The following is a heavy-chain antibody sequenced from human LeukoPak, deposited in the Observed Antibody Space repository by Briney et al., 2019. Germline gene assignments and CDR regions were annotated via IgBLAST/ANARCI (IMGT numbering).Heavy chain of an antibody. V-gene: IGHV3-48*01. Sequence: PGGSLRLSCAASGFTFNDYDINWVRQAPGKGLEWVSYISSSSSTIYYADSVKGRFTISRDNAKNSLYLQMNSLRAEDTAVYYCARRAGTFDYWGQGTLVTVSS. D-gene: IGHD1-1*01. CDR3: ARRAGTFDY. CDR1: GFTFNDYD. CDR2: ISSSSSTI. J-gene: IGHJ4*02.